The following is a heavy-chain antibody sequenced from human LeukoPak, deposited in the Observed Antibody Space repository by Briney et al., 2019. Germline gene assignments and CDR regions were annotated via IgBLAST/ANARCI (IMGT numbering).Heavy chain of an antibody. V-gene: IGHV3-53*01. CDR2: IYSGGST. D-gene: IGHD6-6*01. CDR3: ARVAARPRYYYYYGMDV. CDR1: GFTVSSNY. J-gene: IGHJ6*02. Sequence: PGGSLRLSCAASGFTVSSNYMSWVRQAPGKGLEWVSVIYSGGSTYYADSVMGRFTISRDNSKNTLYLQMNSLRAEDTAVYYCARVAARPRYYYYYGMDVWGQGTTVTVSS.